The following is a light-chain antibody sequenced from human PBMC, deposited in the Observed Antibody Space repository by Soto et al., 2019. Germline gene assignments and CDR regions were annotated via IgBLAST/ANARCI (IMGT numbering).Light chain of an antibody. V-gene: IGKV1-6*01. J-gene: IGKJ1*01. CDR1: QGIRSA. CDR3: LLYYAYFWA. CDR2: AAS. Sequence: AIKLTQSPSSLSASVGDRVTITCRASQGIRSALGWYQQKPGKVPKLLIYAASTLQSGVPSRFSGSGFGTDFTLTIRSLQPEDFATYYCLLYYAYFWAFGQGTKLEVK.